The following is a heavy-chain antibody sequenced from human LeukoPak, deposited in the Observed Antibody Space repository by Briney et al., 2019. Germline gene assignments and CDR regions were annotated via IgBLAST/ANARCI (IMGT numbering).Heavy chain of an antibody. J-gene: IGHJ4*02. CDR2: IYTSGST. CDR1: GGSISSGSYY. Sequence: SETLSLTCTVSGGSISSGSYYWSWIRQPAGKGLEWIGRIYTSGSTNYNPSLKSRVPISVDTSKNHFSLKLSSVTAADTAVYYCATDYGGNSAIRFWGQGTLVTVSS. CDR3: ATDYGGNSAIRF. D-gene: IGHD4-23*01. V-gene: IGHV4-61*02.